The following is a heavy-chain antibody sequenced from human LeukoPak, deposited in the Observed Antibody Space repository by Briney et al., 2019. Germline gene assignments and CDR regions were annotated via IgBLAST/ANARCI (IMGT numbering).Heavy chain of an antibody. V-gene: IGHV4-59*01. J-gene: IGHJ6*03. CDR1: GGSISSYY. D-gene: IGHD3-10*01. CDR2: IYYSGST. Sequence: SETLSLTCTVSGGSISSYYWSWIRQPPGKGLEWIGYIYYSGSTNYNPSLKSRVTISVDTSKNQFSLKLSSVTAADTAVYYCARETHYYGSGSYYNVHYYYYMDVWGKGTTVTVSS. CDR3: ARETHYYGSGSYYNVHYYYYMDV.